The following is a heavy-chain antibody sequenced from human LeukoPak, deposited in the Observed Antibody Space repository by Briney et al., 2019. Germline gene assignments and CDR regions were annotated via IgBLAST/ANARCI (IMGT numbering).Heavy chain of an antibody. CDR3: ARGGTRYCASTSCSDYYYYGVTS. CDR2: MNPTSANT. CDR1: GYTFSNYD. Sequence: ASVKVSCKASGYTFSNYDINWVRQAYGQGLEWMGWMNPTSANTGHAQKFQGRVTMTTNTSINTAYMELSSLRSEDTALYYCARGGTRYCASTSCSDYYYYGVTSGAKGPRSPSP. D-gene: IGHD2-2*01. V-gene: IGHV1-8*01. J-gene: IGHJ6*02.